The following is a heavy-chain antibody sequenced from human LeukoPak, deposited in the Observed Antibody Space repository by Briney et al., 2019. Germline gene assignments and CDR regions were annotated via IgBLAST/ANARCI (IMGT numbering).Heavy chain of an antibody. CDR2: IIPIFGTA. Sequence: SVTVSCTASGGTFSSYAISWVRQAPGQGLEWMGGIIPIFGTANYAQKFQGRVTITADESTSTAYTELSSLRSEDTAVYYCARTVVVTARNYYYYGMDVWGQGTTVTVSS. D-gene: IGHD2-21*02. J-gene: IGHJ6*02. V-gene: IGHV1-69*13. CDR1: GGTFSSYA. CDR3: ARTVVVTARNYYYYGMDV.